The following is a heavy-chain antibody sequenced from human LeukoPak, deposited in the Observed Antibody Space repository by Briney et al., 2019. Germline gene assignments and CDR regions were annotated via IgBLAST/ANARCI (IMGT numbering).Heavy chain of an antibody. D-gene: IGHD3-22*01. CDR2: IYIGGST. CDR1: GFTVSSNY. V-gene: IGHV3-66*02. J-gene: IGHJ4*02. CDR3: ARDRSGYYPYYFDY. Sequence: GGSLRLSCAASGFTVSSNYMSWVRQAPGKGLEWVSVIYIGGSTYYADSVKGRFTISRDNSKNTLYLQMNSLRAEDTAVYYCARDRSGYYPYYFDYWGQGTLVTVSS.